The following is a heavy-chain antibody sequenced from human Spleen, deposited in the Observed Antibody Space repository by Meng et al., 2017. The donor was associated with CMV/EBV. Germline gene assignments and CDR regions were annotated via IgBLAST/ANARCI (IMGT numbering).Heavy chain of an antibody. V-gene: IGHV3-9*01. Sequence: GGSLRLSCAASGFTFDDYAMHWVRQAPGKGLEWVSGISWNSGSIGYADSVMGRFTISRDNSKSTLYLQMNSLRAEDTAVYYCAKPYCSSTSCYKRGFDFWGQGTLVTVSS. CDR2: ISWNSGSI. J-gene: IGHJ4*02. D-gene: IGHD2-2*02. CDR3: AKPYCSSTSCYKRGFDF. CDR1: GFTFDDYA.